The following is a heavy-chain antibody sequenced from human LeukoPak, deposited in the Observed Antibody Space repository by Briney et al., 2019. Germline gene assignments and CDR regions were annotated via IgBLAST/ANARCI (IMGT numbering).Heavy chain of an antibody. CDR2: ISSNGGST. Sequence: PGGSLRLSCSASGFTFSDYAMYWVRQPPGKGLEYISGISSNGGSTNYADSVKGRFTISRGNSENTLYLQMTSLRAEDTAVYYCVKETHGSGSYGDYWGQGTLVTVSS. CDR1: GFTFSDYA. J-gene: IGHJ4*02. CDR3: VKETHGSGSYGDY. D-gene: IGHD3-10*01. V-gene: IGHV3-64D*06.